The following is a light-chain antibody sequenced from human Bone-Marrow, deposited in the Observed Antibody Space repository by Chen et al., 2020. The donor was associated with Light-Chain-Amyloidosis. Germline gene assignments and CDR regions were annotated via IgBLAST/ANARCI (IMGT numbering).Light chain of an antibody. CDR1: QSISSTY. Sequence: EIVLTQSPGPLSLSPGDRATLSCRTSQSISSTYLAWYQQKPGQAPRLLIYGVSSRATGIADRFSGSESGTDFTLTISRLEPEDFAVYYCQQYSTSPLTFGGGTKVEIK. CDR2: GVS. J-gene: IGKJ4*01. V-gene: IGKV3-20*01. CDR3: QQYSTSPLT.